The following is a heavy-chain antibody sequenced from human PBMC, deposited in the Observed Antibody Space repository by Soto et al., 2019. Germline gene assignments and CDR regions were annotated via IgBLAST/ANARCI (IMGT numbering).Heavy chain of an antibody. D-gene: IGHD3-10*01. Sequence: TSETLSLTCTVSGDPITSYFWTWLRQPAGKGPEWIGHVFPGGPTSHNSSLKSRVSMSVDTSKNQFSLTLTSVTAADTAVYYCARTLSGFTYGSRQFYFDYWGQGTLVTVSS. J-gene: IGHJ4*02. CDR2: VFPGGPT. CDR1: GDPITSYF. V-gene: IGHV4-4*07. CDR3: ARTLSGFTYGSRQFYFDY.